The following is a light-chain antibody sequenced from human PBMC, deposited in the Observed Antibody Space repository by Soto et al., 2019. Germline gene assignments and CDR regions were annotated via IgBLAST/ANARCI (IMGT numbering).Light chain of an antibody. CDR3: MQALQTLWT. CDR1: QSLLHSNGYNY. Sequence: DIVVPQSPLSLPVTPGEPSSISCSSSQSLLHSNGYNYLDWYLQKPGQSPQLLIYLGSNRSSGVPDRFSGSGSGTDFTLKIGRVEAEDVGVYYCMQALQTLWTFGQGTKVDI. J-gene: IGKJ1*01. CDR2: LGS. V-gene: IGKV2-28*01.